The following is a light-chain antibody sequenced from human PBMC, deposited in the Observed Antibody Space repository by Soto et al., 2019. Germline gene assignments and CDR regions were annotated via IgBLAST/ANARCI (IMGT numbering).Light chain of an antibody. Sequence: QSVLTQPASVSGSPGQSITISCTGTSRDVGSYNLVSWYQQHPGNAPKLIIYEGTKRPSGVSYRFSGSKSGNTASLTISGLQEEDEGDYHCCSFAGSSTYVFGTGIKVTVL. V-gene: IGLV2-23*01. CDR3: CSFAGSSTYV. CDR1: SRDVGSYNL. J-gene: IGLJ1*01. CDR2: EGT.